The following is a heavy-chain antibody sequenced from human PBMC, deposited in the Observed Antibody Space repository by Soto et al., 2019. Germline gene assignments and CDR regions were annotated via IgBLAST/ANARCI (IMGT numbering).Heavy chain of an antibody. Sequence: SETLSLTCTVSGGSISSYYWSWIRQPPGKGLEWIGYISYSGTINYNPSLKSRVTISLDTSMNQFSLKLSSVTAADTAIYYCARVDIRASKTKFDYWGQGILVTVSS. CDR2: ISYSGTI. CDR3: ARVDIRASKTKFDY. J-gene: IGHJ4*02. V-gene: IGHV4-59*01. CDR1: GGSISSYY. D-gene: IGHD5-12*01.